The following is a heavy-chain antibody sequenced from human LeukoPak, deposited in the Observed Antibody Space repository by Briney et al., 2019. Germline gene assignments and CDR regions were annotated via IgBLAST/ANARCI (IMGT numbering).Heavy chain of an antibody. Sequence: PSETLSLTCAVYGGSFSGYYWSWIRQPPGKGLEWIGEINHSGSTNYNPSLKSRVTISMDTSKNQFSLRLGSVTAADTAVYYCARSSESYDSSGYYSYYFDYWGQGTLVTVSS. CDR2: INHSGST. D-gene: IGHD3-22*01. J-gene: IGHJ4*02. CDR1: GGSFSGYY. CDR3: ARSSESYDSSGYYSYYFDY. V-gene: IGHV4-34*01.